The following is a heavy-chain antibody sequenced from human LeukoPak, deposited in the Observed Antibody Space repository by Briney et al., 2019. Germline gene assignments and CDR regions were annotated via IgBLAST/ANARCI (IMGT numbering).Heavy chain of an antibody. D-gene: IGHD5-18*01. CDR2: IYHSGST. Sequence: SQTLSLTCTVSGGSISSGGYYWSWIRQPPGKGLEWIGYIYHSGSTYYTPSLKSRVTISVDTSKNQFSLKLSSVTAADTALYYCARGPEDTSMDWFDPWGQGTLVTVSS. CDR3: ARGPEDTSMDWFDP. V-gene: IGHV4-30-2*01. CDR1: GGSISSGGYY. J-gene: IGHJ5*02.